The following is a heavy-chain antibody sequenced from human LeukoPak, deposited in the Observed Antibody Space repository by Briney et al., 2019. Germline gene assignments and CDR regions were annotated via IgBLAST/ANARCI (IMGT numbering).Heavy chain of an antibody. V-gene: IGHV4-39*01. CDR3: ASIPCSGSWQVACDF. J-gene: IGHJ3*01. CDR2: IYYSGSS. D-gene: IGHD1-26*01. Sequence: SETLSLTCTVSGGYISSCSYYWGWIRQPPGKGLEWIGSIYYSGSSYYNPSLKSRVTISVDTYNNQFSLKLSSVTAADTADYYCASIPCSGSWQVACDFWRQGRMVSVSS. CDR1: GGYISSCSYY.